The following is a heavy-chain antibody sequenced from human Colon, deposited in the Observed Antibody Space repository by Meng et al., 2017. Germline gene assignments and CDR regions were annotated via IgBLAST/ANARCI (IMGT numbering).Heavy chain of an antibody. CDR1: GDSISSGSHY. D-gene: IGHD1-14*01. CDR3: ARDGSPKWTNHHHNNWFNP. J-gene: IGHJ5*02. Sequence: SETLSLTFTASGDSISSGSHYWGWIRQPAGKGLEFLGRIESTGSTSYNPSLRSRLTISVDTSNNQFPLKLTSVTAADTAIYYCARDGSPKWTNHHHNNWFNPWGQGMQVTVSS. CDR2: IESTGST. V-gene: IGHV4-61*02.